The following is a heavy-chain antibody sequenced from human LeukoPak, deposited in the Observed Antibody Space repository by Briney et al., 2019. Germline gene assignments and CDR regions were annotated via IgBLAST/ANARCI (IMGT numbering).Heavy chain of an antibody. CDR3: ARVIGYYYGSGSSGDY. Sequence: ASVKVSCKASGYTFTGYYMHWVRQAPGQGLEGMGWINPNSGGTNYAQKFQGRVTMTRDTPISPAYMELSRLRSDDTAVYYCARVIGYYYGSGSSGDYWGQGTLVTVSS. J-gene: IGHJ4*02. V-gene: IGHV1-2*02. CDR1: GYTFTGYY. CDR2: INPNSGGT. D-gene: IGHD3-10*01.